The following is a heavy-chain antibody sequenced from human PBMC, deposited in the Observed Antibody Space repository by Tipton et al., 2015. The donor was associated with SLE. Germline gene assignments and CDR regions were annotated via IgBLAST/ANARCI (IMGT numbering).Heavy chain of an antibody. V-gene: IGHV4-34*01. CDR1: GGSFSEHH. CDR2: INHHGGT. Sequence: TLSLTCTVYGGSFSEHHWSWIRQPPGKGLEWVGEINHHGGTKYNPSLKSRVTISVDTSKNQFSLKLSSVTAADTAVYYCATTFYYYGSGSEVYWGQGTLVTVSS. J-gene: IGHJ4*02. CDR3: ATTFYYYGSGSEVY. D-gene: IGHD3-10*01.